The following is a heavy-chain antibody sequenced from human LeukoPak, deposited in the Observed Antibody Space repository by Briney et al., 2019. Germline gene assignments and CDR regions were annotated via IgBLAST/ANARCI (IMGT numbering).Heavy chain of an antibody. J-gene: IGHJ6*02. V-gene: IGHV3-30*18. CDR1: GFTFSSYG. CDR2: ISYDGSNK. D-gene: IGHD2-15*01. Sequence: GGSLRLSCAASGFTFSSYGMHWVRQAPGKGLEWVAVISYDGSNKYYADSVKGRFTISRDNSKNTLYLQMNSLRTEDTAVYYCAKMYCRGPWCYTGGDDKFYGMDVWGQGTTVTVSS. CDR3: AKMYCRGPWCYTGGDDKFYGMDV.